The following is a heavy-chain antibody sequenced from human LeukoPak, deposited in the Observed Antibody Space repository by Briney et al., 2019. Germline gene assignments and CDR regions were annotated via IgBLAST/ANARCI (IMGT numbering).Heavy chain of an antibody. Sequence: GGSLRLSCAASGFTFSSYEMNWVRQAPGKGLEWVSYISSSGSTIYYADSVKGRFTISRDNAKNSLYLQMNSLRAEDTAVYYCASEHSGNYYRPFDYWGQGTLVTVSS. D-gene: IGHD1-26*01. V-gene: IGHV3-48*03. J-gene: IGHJ4*02. CDR3: ASEHSGNYYRPFDY. CDR2: ISSSGSTI. CDR1: GFTFSSYE.